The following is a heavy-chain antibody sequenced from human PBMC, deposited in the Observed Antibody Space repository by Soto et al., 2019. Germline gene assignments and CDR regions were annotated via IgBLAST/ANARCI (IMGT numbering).Heavy chain of an antibody. CDR2: ISSSSSTI. CDR3: ARAPPQTWDYPGQSSLYYFDY. J-gene: IGHJ4*02. CDR1: GFTFSSYS. V-gene: IGHV3-48*01. D-gene: IGHD3-16*02. Sequence: GGSLRLSCAASGFTFSSYSMNWVRQAPGKGLEWVSYISSSSSTIYYADSVKGRFTISRDNAKNSLYLQMNSLRAEDTAVYYCARAPPQTWDYPGQSSLYYFDYWGQGTLVTVSS.